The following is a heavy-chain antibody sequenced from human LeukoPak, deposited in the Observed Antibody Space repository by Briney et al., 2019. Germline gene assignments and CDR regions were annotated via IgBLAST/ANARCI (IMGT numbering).Heavy chain of an antibody. V-gene: IGHV1-8*01. CDR1: GYTFTSYD. CDR3: ARRYCSGGSCYGRQRGYWFDP. CDR2: MNPNSGNT. D-gene: IGHD2-15*01. Sequence: ASVKVSCKASGYTFTSYDINWVRQATGQGPEWMGWMNPNSGNTGYAQKFQGRVTMTRNTSISTAYMELSSLRSEDTAVYYCARRYCSGGSCYGRQRGYWFDPWGQGTLVTVSS. J-gene: IGHJ5*02.